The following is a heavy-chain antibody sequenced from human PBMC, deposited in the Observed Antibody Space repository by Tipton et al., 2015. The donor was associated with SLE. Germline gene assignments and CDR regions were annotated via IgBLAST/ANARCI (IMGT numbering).Heavy chain of an antibody. D-gene: IGHD1-26*01. CDR3: AKGDWSSYFDA. Sequence: TLSLTCAVSGYSIGSGYYWGWIRQPPGKGLEWIGNIYRTGTTYYNPSLNSRVTISVDTSKNQFSLKLTSVTATDTAVYYCAKGDWSSYFDAWGQGILVTISS. V-gene: IGHV4-38-2*01. CDR1: GYSIGSGYY. CDR2: IYRTGTT. J-gene: IGHJ5*02.